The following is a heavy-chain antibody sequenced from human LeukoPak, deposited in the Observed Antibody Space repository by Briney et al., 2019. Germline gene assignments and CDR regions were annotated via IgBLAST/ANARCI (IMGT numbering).Heavy chain of an antibody. J-gene: IGHJ5*02. CDR2: INPNSGGT. CDR3: ASLFYSGYDNLPNRNWFDP. Sequence: ASVKVSCKASGYTFTGYYMHWVRQAPGQGLEWMGWINPNSGGTNYAQKFQGRVTMTRDTSISTAYMKLSRLRSDDTAVYYCASLFYSGYDNLPNRNWFDPWGQGTLVTVSS. CDR1: GYTFTGYY. D-gene: IGHD5-12*01. V-gene: IGHV1-2*02.